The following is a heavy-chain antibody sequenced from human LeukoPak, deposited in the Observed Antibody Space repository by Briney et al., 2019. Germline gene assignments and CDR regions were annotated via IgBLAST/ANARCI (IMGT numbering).Heavy chain of an antibody. CDR3: VRRTGSRDGNNHGLYFDL. Sequence: SETLSLTCTVSGGSISSSSYYWSWIRWIRQPPGKGLEWIGDIYYSGSTNYNPSLKSRVTISIDTSKNQFSLKLSSVTAADTAVYFCVRRTGSRDGNNHGLYFDLWGRGTLVTVSS. V-gene: IGHV4-61*05. CDR2: IYYSGST. D-gene: IGHD5-24*01. J-gene: IGHJ2*01. CDR1: GGSISSSSYY.